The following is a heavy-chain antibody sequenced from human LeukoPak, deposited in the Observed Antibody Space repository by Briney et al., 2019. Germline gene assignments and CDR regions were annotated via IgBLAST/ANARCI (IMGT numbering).Heavy chain of an antibody. V-gene: IGHV3-23*01. CDR1: GFSFNNYA. D-gene: IGHD5-12*01. CDR3: AKGAYDYIEIAYLDY. Sequence: GGSLRLSCVASGFSFNNYAMNWVRQAPGKGLEWVSLIIGSSGSTFYADSVKGRFTISRDKSKNTLYLQMNSLRADDTAVYYCAKGAYDYIEIAYLDYWGQGSLVTVSS. J-gene: IGHJ4*02. CDR2: IIGSSGST.